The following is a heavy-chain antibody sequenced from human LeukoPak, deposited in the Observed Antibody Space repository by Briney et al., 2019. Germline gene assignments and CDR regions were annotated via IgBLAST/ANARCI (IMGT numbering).Heavy chain of an antibody. CDR3: AKGGDIVVVPDYFGMDV. J-gene: IGHJ6*02. D-gene: IGHD2-2*01. CDR2: VSGTGGNT. CDR1: GFTFKDYA. Sequence: GGSLRLSCAASGFTFKDYAMNWVRQAPGKGLELVSSVSGTGGNTYYADSVKGRFTISRDNSKNTLYLQMNSLIAEDTAVYSCAKGGDIVVVPDYFGMDVWGQGTTVTVSS. V-gene: IGHV3-23*01.